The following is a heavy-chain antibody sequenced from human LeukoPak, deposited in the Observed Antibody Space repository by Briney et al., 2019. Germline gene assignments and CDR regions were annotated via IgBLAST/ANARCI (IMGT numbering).Heavy chain of an antibody. CDR1: GGSISSYY. CDR2: IYYSGST. D-gene: IGHD3-22*01. CDR3: ARLYYYDSSGYYYATANDAFDI. Sequence: SETLSLTCTVSGGSISSYYWSWIRQPPGKGLEWIGYIYYSGSTNYNPSLKSRVTISVDTSKNQFSLKLSSVTAADTAVYYCARLYYYDSSGYYYATANDAFDIWGQGTMVTVSS. V-gene: IGHV4-59*08. J-gene: IGHJ3*02.